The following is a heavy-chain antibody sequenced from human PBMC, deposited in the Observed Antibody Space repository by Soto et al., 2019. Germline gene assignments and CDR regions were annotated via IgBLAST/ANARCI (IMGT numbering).Heavy chain of an antibody. V-gene: IGHV3-15*01. CDR3: ATLGGNLGAFDY. CDR1: GFTFSNAW. CDR2: IKSRADGGTA. Sequence: GGSLRLSCAASGFTFSNAWMSWVRQAPGKGLEWVGRIKSRADGGTADHAAPVKGRFAISRDDSKNTLYLQMNSLKTEDTAVYYCATLGGNLGAFDYWGQGTPVTVSS. J-gene: IGHJ4*02. D-gene: IGHD3-16*01.